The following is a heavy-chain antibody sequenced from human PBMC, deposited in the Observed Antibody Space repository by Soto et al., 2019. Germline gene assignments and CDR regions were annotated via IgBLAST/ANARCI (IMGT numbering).Heavy chain of an antibody. D-gene: IGHD2-15*01. CDR1: GASISSDNR. V-gene: IGHV4-4*02. Sequence: SETLSLTCAVSGASISSDNRWTWVRQPPGEGLEWIGEISQSGTTKYNPSLASRVTISVDKSKNQFSLRLTSMTAADTAVYYCAKKVPAALRLYYFFGLDAWGKGTTVTGSS. CDR2: ISQSGTT. CDR3: AKKVPAALRLYYFFGLDA. J-gene: IGHJ6*04.